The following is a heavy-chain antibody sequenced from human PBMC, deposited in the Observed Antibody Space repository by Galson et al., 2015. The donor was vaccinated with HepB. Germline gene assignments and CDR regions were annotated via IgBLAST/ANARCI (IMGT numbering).Heavy chain of an antibody. CDR1: GGSISSGSYY. CDR2: IYTSGST. D-gene: IGHD3-16*01. CDR3: ARGYVFSFFDY. V-gene: IGHV4-61*02. J-gene: IGHJ4*02. Sequence: TLSLTCTVSGGSISSGSYYWSWIRQPAGKGLEWIGRIYTSGSTNYNPSLKSRVTMSVDTSKNQFPLKLSSVTAADTAVYYCARGYVFSFFDYWGQGTLVTVSS.